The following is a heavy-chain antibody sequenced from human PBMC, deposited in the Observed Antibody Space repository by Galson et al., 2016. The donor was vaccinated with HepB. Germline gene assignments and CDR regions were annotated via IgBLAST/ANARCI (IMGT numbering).Heavy chain of an antibody. CDR1: GYSFTDHG. J-gene: IGHJ4*02. CDR2: ISTSNGNR. V-gene: IGHV1-18*01. CDR3: AKVNWDGDNSGVGDC. D-gene: IGHD4-23*01. Sequence: SVKVSCKASGYSFTDHGISWARQAPGQGLEWVGWISTSNGNRRYADKLQGRVTLTTDTATSTAYMELGSLRSDDTAVSYCAKVNWDGDNSGVGDCWGQGTLVTVSS.